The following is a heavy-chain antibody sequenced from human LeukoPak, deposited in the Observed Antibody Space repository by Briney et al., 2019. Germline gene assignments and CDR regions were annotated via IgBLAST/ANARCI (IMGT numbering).Heavy chain of an antibody. CDR1: GFTFSDYY. J-gene: IGHJ6*03. CDR3: ARETGEDYYYYYYMDV. V-gene: IGHV3-11*01. Sequence: GGSLRLSCAASGFTFSDYYMSWIRQAPGKGLEWVSYISSSGSTIYYADSVKGRFTISRDNAKNSLYLQMNSLRAEDTAMYYCARETGEDYYYYYYMDVWGKGTTVTVSS. CDR2: ISSSGSTI. D-gene: IGHD7-27*01.